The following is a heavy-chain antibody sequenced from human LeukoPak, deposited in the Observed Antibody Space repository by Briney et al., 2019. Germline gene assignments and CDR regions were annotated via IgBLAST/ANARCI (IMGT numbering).Heavy chain of an antibody. D-gene: IGHD3-3*01. V-gene: IGHV1-18*01. Sequence: ASVKVSCKASGYTFTSYGINWARQAPGQGLEWMGWVSPYNGNTNYAQKLQGRVTMTTDTSTSTAYMELRGLRSDDTAVYYCARDRVTIWSGYQNFDYWGQGTLVTVSS. CDR1: GYTFTSYG. CDR3: ARDRVTIWSGYQNFDY. CDR2: VSPYNGNT. J-gene: IGHJ4*02.